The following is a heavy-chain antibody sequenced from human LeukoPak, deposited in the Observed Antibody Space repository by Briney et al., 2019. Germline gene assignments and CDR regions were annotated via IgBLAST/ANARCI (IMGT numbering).Heavy chain of an antibody. D-gene: IGHD6-19*01. Sequence: PGGSLRLSCAASGFTFSTYSMNWLRQARGKGLEWVSYISSSSDTIYYADSVKGRFTISRDNAKNSLYLQMNSLRDQDTAVCYCARDLRSGWYYFDFWGEGTLVTVSS. J-gene: IGHJ4*02. CDR3: ARDLRSGWYYFDF. V-gene: IGHV3-48*02. CDR1: GFTFSTYS. CDR2: ISSSSDTI.